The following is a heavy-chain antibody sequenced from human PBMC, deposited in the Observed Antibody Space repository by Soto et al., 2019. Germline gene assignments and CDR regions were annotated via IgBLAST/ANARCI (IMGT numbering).Heavy chain of an antibody. J-gene: IGHJ6*02. Sequence: SVKVSCKASGGTFSSYAISWVRQAPGQGLEWMGGIIPIFGTANYAQKLQGRVTITADESTSTAYMELSSLRSEDTAVYYCASDDIVGATTEYYYYGMDVWGQGTTVTVSS. V-gene: IGHV1-69*13. CDR3: ASDDIVGATTEYYYYGMDV. CDR1: GGTFSSYA. CDR2: IIPIFGTA. D-gene: IGHD1-26*01.